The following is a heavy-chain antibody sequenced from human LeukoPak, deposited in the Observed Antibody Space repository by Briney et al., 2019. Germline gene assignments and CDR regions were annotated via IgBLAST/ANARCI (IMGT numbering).Heavy chain of an antibody. V-gene: IGHV3-7*01. Sequence: PGGSLRLSCAASGFTFSSYWMSWVRQAPGKGPEWVAHIKQDASQEYHVDSVKGRFTISRDNAKNSLYLQMNSLRAEDMAVYYCARGVVYPAWSGPHWSDYWGQGALVTVSS. CDR3: ARGVVYPAWSGPHWSDY. CDR1: GFTFSSYW. D-gene: IGHD3-3*01. CDR2: IKQDASQE. J-gene: IGHJ4*02.